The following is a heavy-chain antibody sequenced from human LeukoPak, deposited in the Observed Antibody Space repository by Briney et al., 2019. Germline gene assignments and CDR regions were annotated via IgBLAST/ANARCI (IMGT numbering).Heavy chain of an antibody. J-gene: IGHJ4*02. CDR1: GFTFSSYA. D-gene: IGHD3-22*01. CDR3: AKDSGFSSSGSSSLDY. V-gene: IGHV3-23*01. Sequence: PGGSLRLSCAASGFTFSSYAMSWVRQAPGKGLEWVSGISGSGGSTYYADSLKGRFTISRDNSKNTLYLQMNSLRAEDTAVYYCAKDSGFSSSGSSSLDYWGQGTLVTVSS. CDR2: ISGSGGST.